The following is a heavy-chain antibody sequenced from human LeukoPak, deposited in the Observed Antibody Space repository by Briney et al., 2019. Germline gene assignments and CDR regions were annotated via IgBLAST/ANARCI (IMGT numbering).Heavy chain of an antibody. CDR3: ARAVYYYGTSGYYYFDY. CDR1: GLIVSSNY. V-gene: IGHV3-23*01. CDR2: INGGGYST. D-gene: IGHD3-22*01. Sequence: PGGSLRLSCEVSGLIVSSNYMSWVRQAPGKGLEWVSSINGGGYSTYYADSVKGRFTISRDNSRNTLYLQMNSLRAEDTAVYYCARAVYYYGTSGYYYFDYWGQGALVTVSS. J-gene: IGHJ4*02.